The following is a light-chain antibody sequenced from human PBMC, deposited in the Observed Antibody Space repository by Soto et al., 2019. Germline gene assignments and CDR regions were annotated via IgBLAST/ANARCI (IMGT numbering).Light chain of an antibody. CDR2: DVS. CDR3: CSYAGRYTWV. CDR1: SSDVGAYNY. V-gene: IGLV2-11*01. J-gene: IGLJ3*02. Sequence: QSALTQPRSVSGSPGQSVTISCTGTSSDVGAYNYVSWYQQHSGKAPKFMIYDVSKRPSGVPDRFSGSKSGNTASLTISGLQAEDEADYYCCSYAGRYTWVFGGGTKLTVL.